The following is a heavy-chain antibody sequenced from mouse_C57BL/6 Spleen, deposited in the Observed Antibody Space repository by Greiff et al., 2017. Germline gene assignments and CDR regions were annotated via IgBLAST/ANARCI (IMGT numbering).Heavy chain of an antibody. CDR1: GFTFSDYG. CDR3: ARPYGSSHYWYFDV. D-gene: IGHD1-1*01. CDR2: ISSGSSTI. Sequence: DVMLVESGGGLVKPGGSLKLSCAASGFTFSDYGMHWVRQAPEKGLEWVAYISSGSSTIYYADTVKGRFTISRDNAKNTLFLQMTSLRSEDTAMYYCARPYGSSHYWYFDVWGKGTTVTVSS. J-gene: IGHJ1*03. V-gene: IGHV5-17*01.